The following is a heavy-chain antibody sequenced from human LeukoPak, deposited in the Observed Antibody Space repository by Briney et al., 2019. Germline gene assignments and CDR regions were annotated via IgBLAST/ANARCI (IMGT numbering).Heavy chain of an antibody. CDR1: GYTFTGYY. CDR2: INPNSGGT. V-gene: IGHV1-2*02. CDR3: AREWGMYSSGWYYHY. Sequence: ASVKVSCKASGYTFTGYYMHWVRQAPGQGLEWMGWINPNSGGTNYAQKFQGRVTITRDTSISTAYMELSRLRSDDTAVYYCAREWGMYSSGWYYHYWGQGTLVTVPS. J-gene: IGHJ4*02. D-gene: IGHD6-19*01.